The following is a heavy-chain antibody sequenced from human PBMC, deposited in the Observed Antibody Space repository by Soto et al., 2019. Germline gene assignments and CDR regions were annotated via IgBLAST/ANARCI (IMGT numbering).Heavy chain of an antibody. D-gene: IGHD3-16*01. J-gene: IGHJ4*02. V-gene: IGHV1-69*01. Sequence: QVQLVQSGAEVKKPGSSVKVSCKASGGTFSSYAISWVRQAPGQGLEWMGGIIPIFGTSNYAQKFQGRVTIAADDSMSRAGMELSRLRTEDRAGYYCGRDPPGGGVDLYFDYWGQGTLVTVSS. CDR3: GRDPPGGGVDLYFDY. CDR2: IIPIFGTS. CDR1: GGTFSSYA.